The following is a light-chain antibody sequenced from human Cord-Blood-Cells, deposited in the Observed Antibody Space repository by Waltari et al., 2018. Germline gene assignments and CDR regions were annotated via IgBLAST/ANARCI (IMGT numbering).Light chain of an antibody. J-gene: IGLJ3*02. CDR2: EGS. V-gene: IGLV2-23*01. CDR1: SSDVGSYNL. Sequence: QSALTQPASVSGSPGQSITISCTGTSSDVGSYNLVSWYQQHPGKSPKLMIYEGSKRPSGVSNRFSGSKSGNTASLTISGLQAEDEADYYCAAWDDSLNWVFGGGTKLTVL. CDR3: AAWDDSLNWV.